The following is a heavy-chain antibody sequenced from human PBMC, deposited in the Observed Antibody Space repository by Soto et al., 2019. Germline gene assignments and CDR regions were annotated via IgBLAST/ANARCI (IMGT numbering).Heavy chain of an antibody. D-gene: IGHD3-22*01. CDR3: ARGGVPSANSYFCDV. CDR2: INHSGTT. V-gene: IGHV4-34*01. CDR1: RELFSGHH. J-gene: IGHJ3*01. Sequence: SATLSLTCGFYRELFSGHHWTGIRLRPEEEPEWIGDINHSGTTTYNPSLKSRVTISVDTSRDQFSLRLSSVTAADTAVYFCARGGVPSANSYFCDVW.